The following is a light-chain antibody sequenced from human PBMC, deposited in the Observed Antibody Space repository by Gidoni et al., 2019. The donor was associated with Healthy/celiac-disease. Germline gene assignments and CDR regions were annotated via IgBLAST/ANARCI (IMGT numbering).Light chain of an antibody. Sequence: DIVLTQSPATLSLSPGERATLSCRASQSVSSDFAWSQQKPGQAPRLLIYDASNRATGIPARFSGSWSGTYFTLTISSLEPEDFAVYYCQQRSNWPPWAFGQGTKVEIK. CDR3: QQRSNWPPWA. CDR2: DAS. CDR1: QSVSSD. J-gene: IGKJ1*01. V-gene: IGKV3-11*01.